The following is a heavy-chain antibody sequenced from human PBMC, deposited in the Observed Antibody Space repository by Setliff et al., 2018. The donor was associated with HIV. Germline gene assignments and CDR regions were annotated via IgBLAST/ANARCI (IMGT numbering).Heavy chain of an antibody. Sequence: PGGSLRLSCAASGFIFSSYAMSWVRQAPGKGLEWVSTLSGSGGSPFYADSVKGRFTISRDNSKKTLYLQMNSLRAEDTAVYYCAKGSVRMHYYDSSGYFQHWGQGTPVTVSS. V-gene: IGHV3-23*01. D-gene: IGHD3-22*01. CDR1: GFIFSSYA. CDR2: LSGSGGSP. CDR3: AKGSVRMHYYDSSGYFQH. J-gene: IGHJ1*01.